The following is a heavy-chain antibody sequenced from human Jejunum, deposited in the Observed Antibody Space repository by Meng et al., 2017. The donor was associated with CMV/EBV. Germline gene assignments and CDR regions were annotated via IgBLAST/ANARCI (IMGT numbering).Heavy chain of an antibody. CDR3: TRQIVLTSQTRDY. V-gene: IGHV1-2*06. CDR2: ITPINGAT. D-gene: IGHD2/OR15-2a*01. J-gene: IGHJ4*02. Sequence: ASGYTFIAYSMHWVRQAPGQGLEWMGRITPINGATDFAPKFQGRVAITADLSINTAYLELIRLTSHDTAVYFCTRQIVLTSQTRDYWGQGSLVTVSS. CDR1: GYTFIAYS.